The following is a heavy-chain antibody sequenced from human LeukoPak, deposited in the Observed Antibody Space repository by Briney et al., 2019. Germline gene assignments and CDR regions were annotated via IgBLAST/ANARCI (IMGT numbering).Heavy chain of an antibody. CDR3: ARGLPKRGAFLTGYYYFDY. CDR1: GGSLSGYY. J-gene: IGHJ4*02. V-gene: IGHV4-34*01. Sequence: KPSETLSLTCAVYGGSLSGYYWSWIRQPPGKGLEWIGEINHSGSTNYNPSLKSRVTISVDTSKNQFSLKLSSVTAADTAVYYCARGLPKRGAFLTGYYYFDYWGQGTLVTVSS. CDR2: INHSGST. D-gene: IGHD3-9*01.